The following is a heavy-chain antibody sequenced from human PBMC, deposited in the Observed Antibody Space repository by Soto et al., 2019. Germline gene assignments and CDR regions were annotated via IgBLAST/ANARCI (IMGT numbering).Heavy chain of an antibody. D-gene: IGHD3-10*01. J-gene: IGHJ4*02. Sequence: SETLSLTCTVSGGSFSGYYWSWIRQPPGKGLEWIGEINHSGSTNYNPSLKSRVTISVDTSKNQFSLQLSSVTAADTAVYYCARGGYYSGSGSAPFDYWGQGTLVTVSS. V-gene: IGHV4-34*01. CDR1: GGSFSGYY. CDR2: INHSGST. CDR3: ARGGYYSGSGSAPFDY.